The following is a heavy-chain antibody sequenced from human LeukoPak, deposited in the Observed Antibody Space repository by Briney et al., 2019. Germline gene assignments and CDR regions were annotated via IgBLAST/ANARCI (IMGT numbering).Heavy chain of an antibody. CDR3: ARHSGLLYFDY. Sequence: PSETLSLTCTVSGGSISSYYWSWIWQPPGKGLEWIAFIYSSGSTNYNPSLKSRVTISVDTSKNQFSLKLSAVAAADTAVYYCARHSGLLYFDYWGQGNLVTVSS. CDR1: GGSISSYY. V-gene: IGHV4-59*08. CDR2: IYSSGST. D-gene: IGHD3-10*01. J-gene: IGHJ4*02.